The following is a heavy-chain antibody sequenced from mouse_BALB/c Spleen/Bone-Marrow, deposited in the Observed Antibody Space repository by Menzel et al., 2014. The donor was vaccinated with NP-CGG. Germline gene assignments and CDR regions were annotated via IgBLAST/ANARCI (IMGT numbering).Heavy chain of an antibody. J-gene: IGHJ1*01. Sequence: EVKLVESGPELVKPGASVKISCKAFGYSFTGYFMNWVMQSHGKSLEWIGRINPYNGDTFYNQKFKGKATLTVDKSSSTAHMELRSLASEDSAVYYCARVTTDWYFDVWGAGTTVTVSP. CDR2: INPYNGDT. V-gene: IGHV1-20*02. CDR1: GYSFTGYF. CDR3: ARVTTDWYFDV. D-gene: IGHD1-1*01.